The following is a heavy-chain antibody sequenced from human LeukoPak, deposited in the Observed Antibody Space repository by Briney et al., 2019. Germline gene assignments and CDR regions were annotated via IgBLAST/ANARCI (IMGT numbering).Heavy chain of an antibody. Sequence: PSETLSLTCTVSGDSFATYSWNWIRQPPGKGLEWIGMIYYSGRTNYNPALHSRASISIDPSRNQFSLKLRSVTAADTAIYFCAGGVTLVRGVFGYWGQGSLVTVSS. J-gene: IGHJ4*02. CDR1: GDSFATYS. CDR2: IYYSGRT. D-gene: IGHD3-10*01. CDR3: AGGVTLVRGVFGY. V-gene: IGHV4-59*03.